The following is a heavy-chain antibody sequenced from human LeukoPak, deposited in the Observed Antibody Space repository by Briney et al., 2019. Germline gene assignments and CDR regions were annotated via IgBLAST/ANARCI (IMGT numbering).Heavy chain of an antibody. Sequence: PGGSLRLSCAASGFTLSSYWMSWVRQAPGKGLEWVANIKQDGSEKYYVDSVKGRFTISRDNAKNSLYLQMNSLRAEDTAVYYCAREGSYDTDAFDIWGQGTMVTVSS. V-gene: IGHV3-7*01. CDR1: GFTLSSYW. CDR2: IKQDGSEK. J-gene: IGHJ3*02. D-gene: IGHD3-22*01. CDR3: AREGSYDTDAFDI.